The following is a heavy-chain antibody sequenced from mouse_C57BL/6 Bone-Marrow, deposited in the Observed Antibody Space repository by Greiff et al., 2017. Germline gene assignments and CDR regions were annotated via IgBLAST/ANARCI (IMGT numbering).Heavy chain of an antibody. D-gene: IGHD1-1*01. CDR2: IRSKSNNYAT. CDR1: GFSFNTYA. J-gene: IGHJ1*03. V-gene: IGHV10-1*01. Sequence: EVMLVESGGGLVQPKGSLKLSCAASGFSFNTYAMNWVRQAPGKGLEWVARIRSKSNNYATYYADSVKDRFTISRDDSESMLYLQMNNLKTEDTAMYYCVRHYYGSSWGYFDVWGTGTTVTVSS. CDR3: VRHYYGSSWGYFDV.